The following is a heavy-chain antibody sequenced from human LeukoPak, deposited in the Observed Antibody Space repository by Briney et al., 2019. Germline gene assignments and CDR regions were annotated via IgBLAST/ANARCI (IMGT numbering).Heavy chain of an antibody. CDR1: GGSVSSYY. V-gene: IGHV4-4*07. CDR2: IYRSGST. Sequence: SETLSLTCTVSGGSVSSYYWNWIRQPAGKGLEWIGRIYRSGSTNYNPYLKSRVTMSVDTSKNQFSLKLSSVTAADTAVYYCARASYCSGGSCYSFAFDLWGQGTMVTVSS. D-gene: IGHD2-15*01. J-gene: IGHJ3*01. CDR3: ARASYCSGGSCYSFAFDL.